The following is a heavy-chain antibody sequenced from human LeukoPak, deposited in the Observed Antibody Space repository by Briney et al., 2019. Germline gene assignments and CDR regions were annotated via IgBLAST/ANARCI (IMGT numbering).Heavy chain of an antibody. V-gene: IGHV3-66*01. CDR2: IYSGGST. D-gene: IGHD4-17*01. J-gene: IGHJ4*02. CDR3: ATARDYRFNY. Sequence: GGSLRLSCAASGFTVSSNYMSWVRQAPGKGLEWVSVIYSGGSTYYADSVKGRFTISRDNSKNTLYLQMNSLRVEDTAVYYCATARDYRFNYWGQGTLVTVSS. CDR1: GFTVSSNY.